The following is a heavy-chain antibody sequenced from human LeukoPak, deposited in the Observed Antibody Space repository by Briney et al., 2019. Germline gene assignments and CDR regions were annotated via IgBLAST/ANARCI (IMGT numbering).Heavy chain of an antibody. CDR3: ARDTYYYGSGSYYYYGMDV. V-gene: IGHV4-61*01. Sequence: SETLSLTCTVSGGSISSSSYYWGWIRQPPGKGLEWIGYIYYSGSTNYNPSLKSRVTISVDTSKNQFSLKLSSVTAADTAVYYCARDTYYYGSGSYYYYGMDVWGQGTTVTVSS. D-gene: IGHD3-10*01. J-gene: IGHJ6*02. CDR1: GGSISSSSYY. CDR2: IYYSGST.